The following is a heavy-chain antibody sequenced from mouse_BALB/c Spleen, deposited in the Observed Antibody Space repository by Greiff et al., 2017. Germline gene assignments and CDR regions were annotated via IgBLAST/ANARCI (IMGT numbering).Heavy chain of an antibody. CDR3: ASPYYGYPFAY. J-gene: IGHJ3*01. Sequence: VQLKESGAELVKPGASVKLSCTASGFNFKDTYMHWVKQRPEQGLDWIGRIDPANGNTKYDPKFQGKATITADTSSNTAYLQLSSLTSEDTAVYYCASPYYGYPFAYWGQGTLVTVSA. CDR2: IDPANGNT. V-gene: IGHV14-3*02. D-gene: IGHD1-2*01. CDR1: GFNFKDTY.